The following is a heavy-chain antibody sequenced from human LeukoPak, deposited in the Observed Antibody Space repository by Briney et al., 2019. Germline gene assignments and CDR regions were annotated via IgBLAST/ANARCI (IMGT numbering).Heavy chain of an antibody. D-gene: IGHD1-14*01. CDR3: ARQSVRPGASPLFDY. Sequence: ASVKVSCKASGYTFSSYYMHWVRQAPGQGLEWMGIINPSGGSTIYAQKFQGRVTVTSDTSTSTGYMELSSLRSEDTAVYYCARQSVRPGASPLFDYWGQGTLVTVSS. CDR2: INPSGGST. CDR1: GYTFSSYY. J-gene: IGHJ4*02. V-gene: IGHV1-46*01.